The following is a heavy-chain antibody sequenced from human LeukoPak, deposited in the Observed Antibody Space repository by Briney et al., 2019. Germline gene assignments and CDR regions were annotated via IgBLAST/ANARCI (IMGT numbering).Heavy chain of an antibody. CDR1: GYTFTGYY. Sequence: ASVKVSCKASGYTFTGYYMHWVRQAPGRGLEWMGWINPNSGGTNYAQKFQGRVTMTRDTSISTAYMELSRLRSDDTAVYYCARDYYDSSGYYHFDYWGQGTLVTVSS. J-gene: IGHJ4*02. CDR2: INPNSGGT. D-gene: IGHD3-22*01. V-gene: IGHV1-2*02. CDR3: ARDYYDSSGYYHFDY.